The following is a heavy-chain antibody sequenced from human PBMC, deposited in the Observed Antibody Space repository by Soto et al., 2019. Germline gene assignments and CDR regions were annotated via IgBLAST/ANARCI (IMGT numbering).Heavy chain of an antibody. J-gene: IGHJ5*02. Sequence: QVQLQESGPGLVKPSQTLSLTCTVSGGSISSGGYYWSWIRQHPGKGLEWIGYIYYSGSTYYNPSLKSRVNTPVDTSKHHLSLKLSSVPAADTAVYYCARAEGELRYFDWLPPYLYNWFDPWGQGTLVTVSS. CDR1: GGSISSGGYY. D-gene: IGHD3-9*01. CDR3: ARAEGELRYFDWLPPYLYNWFDP. CDR2: IYYSGST. V-gene: IGHV4-31*03.